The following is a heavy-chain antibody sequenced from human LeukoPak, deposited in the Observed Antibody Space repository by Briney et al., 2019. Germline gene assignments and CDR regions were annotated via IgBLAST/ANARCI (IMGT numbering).Heavy chain of an antibody. J-gene: IGHJ4*02. D-gene: IGHD6-13*01. V-gene: IGHV3-7*01. CDR3: TRDEAAATN. CDR2: IKQDGREK. Sequence: PGGSLRPSCAGSGFTFSSYWMSWVRQAPGKGPEWVANIKQDGREKHYVDSVKGRFTISRDNAKSSLYLQMNSLRAEDTAIYYCTRDEAAATNWGQGTLVTVSS. CDR1: GFTFSSYW.